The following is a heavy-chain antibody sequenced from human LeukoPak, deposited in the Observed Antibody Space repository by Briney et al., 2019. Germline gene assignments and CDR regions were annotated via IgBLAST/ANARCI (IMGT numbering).Heavy chain of an antibody. J-gene: IGHJ1*01. Sequence: SETLSLTCTVCGVSVPYWYWSWLRQPPGKGLEWIGYIYDSGITDYNPSLKSRLTISVDTSNNQFSLNLSSVTAADTAVCYCAGRGHRYSRDWGQGILVTVSS. D-gene: IGHD2-15*01. CDR1: GVSVPYWY. CDR2: IYDSGIT. CDR3: AGRGHRYSRD. V-gene: IGHV4-4*09.